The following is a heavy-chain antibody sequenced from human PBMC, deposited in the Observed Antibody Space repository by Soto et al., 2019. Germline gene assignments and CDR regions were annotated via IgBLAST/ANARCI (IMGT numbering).Heavy chain of an antibody. D-gene: IGHD2-2*01. V-gene: IGHV4-31*03. J-gene: IGHJ5*02. CDR3: AKLSRTSSTCYFPGWFDP. CDR1: GDSISGGASF. CDR2: VYYSGSS. Sequence: SETLSLTCTVSGDSISGGASFWSWIRQPPGKGLEWIANVYYSGSSYYNPSLKSRLTISVDTTKNQFSLQLKSMTAADTAVYYCAKLSRTSSTCYFPGWFDPWGQGTLVTVSS.